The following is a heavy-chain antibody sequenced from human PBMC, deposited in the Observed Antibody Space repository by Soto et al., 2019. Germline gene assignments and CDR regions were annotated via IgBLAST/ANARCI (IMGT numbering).Heavy chain of an antibody. Sequence: SETLSLTCAVYGGSFSGYYWSWIRQPPGKGLEWIGEINHSGSTNYNPSLKSRVTISVDTSKNQFSLKLSSVTAADTAVYYCERRRGRQWLVRVWFAPWGQRTLVTVSS. CDR1: GGSFSGYY. J-gene: IGHJ5*02. D-gene: IGHD6-19*01. V-gene: IGHV4-34*01. CDR2: INHSGST. CDR3: ERRRGRQWLVRVWFAP.